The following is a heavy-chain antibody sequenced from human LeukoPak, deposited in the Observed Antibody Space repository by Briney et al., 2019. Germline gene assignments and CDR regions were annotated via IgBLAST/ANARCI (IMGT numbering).Heavy chain of an antibody. D-gene: IGHD6-6*01. CDR3: AKPGFSSSWRMLHFDF. Sequence: PGGSLRLSCAASGFTFSNYAMSWVRQAPGEGLEWVSAISSSGGTTYYADSVKGRFTISRDNSKNTLYLQMNSLGAEDTAVYYCAKPGFSSSWRMLHFDFWGQGTLVTVSS. J-gene: IGHJ4*02. V-gene: IGHV3-23*01. CDR2: ISSSGGTT. CDR1: GFTFSNYA.